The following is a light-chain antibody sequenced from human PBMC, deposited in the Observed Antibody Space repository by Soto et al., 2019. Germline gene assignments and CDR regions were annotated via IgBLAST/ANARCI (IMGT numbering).Light chain of an antibody. CDR3: QQYNNWPPWT. V-gene: IGKV3-15*01. J-gene: IGKJ1*01. CDR2: GAS. Sequence: EIVMTQSPDTMSVSPGERANLSCRASQSVSSNLTWYQQKPGQAPRLLIYGASTRATGIPARFSGSGSGTEFTLAYSSLQSEDFSVYYCQQYNNWPPWTFGLGTKVEIK. CDR1: QSVSSN.